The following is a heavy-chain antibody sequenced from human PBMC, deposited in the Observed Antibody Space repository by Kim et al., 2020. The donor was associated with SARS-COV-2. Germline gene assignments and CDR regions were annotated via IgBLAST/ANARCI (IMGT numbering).Heavy chain of an antibody. D-gene: IGHD3-3*01. CDR3: ARRTVDYDFWSGYYY. V-gene: IGHV4-39*01. J-gene: IGHJ4*02. Sequence: PSLESRVTISVDTSKNQFSLKLSSVTAADTAVYYCARRTVDYDFWSGYYYWGQGTLVTVSS.